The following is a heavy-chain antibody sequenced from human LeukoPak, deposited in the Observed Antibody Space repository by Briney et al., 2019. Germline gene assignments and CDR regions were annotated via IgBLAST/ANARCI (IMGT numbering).Heavy chain of an antibody. CDR3: AIDKSLADPYFSVY. CDR2: INPNSGGA. J-gene: IGHJ4*02. V-gene: IGHV1-2*02. Sequence: GASVKVSCKASGCTVTGYNIHWERQAPGQGLEWMGWINPNSGGANYAQKFQGRVTMTRDTSISAAYMDLDTLRSDDTAVYFCAIDKSLADPYFSVYCVQGTLVTVSS. CDR1: GCTVTGYN.